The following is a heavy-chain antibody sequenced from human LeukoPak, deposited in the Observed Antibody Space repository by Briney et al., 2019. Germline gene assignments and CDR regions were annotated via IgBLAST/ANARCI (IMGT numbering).Heavy chain of an antibody. J-gene: IGHJ6*02. CDR1: GFTFSSYS. V-gene: IGHV3-21*01. CDR3: ARNSLVVPAAKSSYYYGMDV. Sequence: GGSLRLSCAASGFTFSSYSMNWVRQAPGKGLEWVSSISSSSSYIYYADSVKGRFTISRDNAKNSLYLQMNSLRAEDTAVYYCARNSLVVPAAKSSYYYGMDVWGQGTTVTVSS. CDR2: ISSSSSYI. D-gene: IGHD2-2*01.